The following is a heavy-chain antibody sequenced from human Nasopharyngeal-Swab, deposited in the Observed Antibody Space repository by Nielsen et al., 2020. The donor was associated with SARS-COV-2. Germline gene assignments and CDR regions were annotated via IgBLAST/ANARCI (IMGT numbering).Heavy chain of an antibody. CDR3: VRGDRRDY. J-gene: IGHJ4*02. Sequence: GGSLRLSCADSGFTFSNYWMSWVRQAPGKGLEWVANIKEDGSAKYYVDSVKGRFTISRDNAENSLFLQINSLTAEDTAFYFCVRGDRRDYWGLGTLVTVSS. CDR1: GFTFSNYW. V-gene: IGHV3-7*01. CDR2: IKEDGSAK.